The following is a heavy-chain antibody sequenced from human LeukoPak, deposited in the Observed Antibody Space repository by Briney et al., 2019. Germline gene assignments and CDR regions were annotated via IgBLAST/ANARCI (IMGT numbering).Heavy chain of an antibody. Sequence: SETLSLTCAVSGYSISSGYYWGWIRQPPGKGLEWIGSIYHSGSTYYNPSLKSRVTISVDTSKNQFSLKLSSVTAADTAVYYCARLWVARAPGFNDYWGQGTLVTVSS. J-gene: IGHJ4*02. V-gene: IGHV4-38-2*01. CDR2: IYHSGST. D-gene: IGHD5-12*01. CDR3: ARLWVARAPGFNDY. CDR1: GYSISSGYY.